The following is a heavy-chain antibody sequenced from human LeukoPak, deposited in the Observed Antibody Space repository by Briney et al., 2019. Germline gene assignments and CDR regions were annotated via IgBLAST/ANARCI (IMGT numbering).Heavy chain of an antibody. CDR3: ATQQWIGTFHY. J-gene: IGHJ4*02. D-gene: IGHD3-10*01. CDR2: VSYTGIP. Sequence: PSETLSLTCTVSGGSLTSTNYYWGWIRHPPGEGLQWLGYVSYTGIPTYNPSLKSRVTISLNTSKSQFSLQLSSVTAADTAVYYCATQQWIGTFHYWGQGALVTVSS. V-gene: IGHV4-61*01. CDR1: GGSLTSTNYY.